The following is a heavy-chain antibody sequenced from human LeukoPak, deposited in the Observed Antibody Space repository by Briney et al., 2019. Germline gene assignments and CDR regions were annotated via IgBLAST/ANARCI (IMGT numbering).Heavy chain of an antibody. Sequence: PGGSLRLSCAASGFTFSSYAMSWVRQAPGKGLEWVSAISGSGGSTYYADSVKGRFTISRDNSKNTLYLQMNSLRAEDTAVYYCAKDRRKGAYYYYGMDVWGQGTTVTVSS. CDR2: ISGSGGST. J-gene: IGHJ6*02. D-gene: IGHD4/OR15-4a*01. CDR3: AKDRRKGAYYYYGMDV. CDR1: GFTFSSYA. V-gene: IGHV3-23*01.